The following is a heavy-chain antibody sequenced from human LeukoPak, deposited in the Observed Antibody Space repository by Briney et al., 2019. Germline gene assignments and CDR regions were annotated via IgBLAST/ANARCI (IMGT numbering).Heavy chain of an antibody. CDR1: GGTFSSYA. V-gene: IGHV1-69*13. D-gene: IGHD3-9*01. Sequence: ASVKASCKASGGTFSSYAISWVRQAPGQGLEWMGGIIPIFGTANYAQKFQGRVTITADESTSTAYMELSSLRSEDTAVYYCARPLRYTYWFDPWGQETLVTVSS. CDR2: IIPIFGTA. J-gene: IGHJ5*02. CDR3: ARPLRYTYWFDP.